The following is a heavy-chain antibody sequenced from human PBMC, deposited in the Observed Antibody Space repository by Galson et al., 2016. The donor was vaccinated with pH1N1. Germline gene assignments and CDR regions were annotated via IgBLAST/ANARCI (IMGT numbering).Heavy chain of an antibody. J-gene: IGHJ4*02. D-gene: IGHD6-13*01. V-gene: IGHV3-7*03. CDR1: GFTFSIYW. Sequence: SLRLSCAASGFTFSIYWMTWVRQAPGKGLEWVANINQDGSKMYYVASVKGRFTISRDNAKNSLYLQMDSLRAEDTAVYYCARAIAAAEGYWGQGTLVTVSS. CDR2: INQDGSKM. CDR3: ARAIAAAEGY.